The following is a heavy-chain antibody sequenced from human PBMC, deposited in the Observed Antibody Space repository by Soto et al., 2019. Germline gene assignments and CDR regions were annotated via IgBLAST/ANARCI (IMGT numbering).Heavy chain of an antibody. Sequence: PGGSLRLSWAASGFTFSSYSMNWVRQAPGKGLEWVSSIGSSGTYIYYAAPAEGRCTISRDNAKNSLSLQMHSLRAEDTAVYSGVRGDSSGYYRDDPSSRGQRSLVTVSS. J-gene: IGHJ5*01. V-gene: IGHV3-21*01. D-gene: IGHD3-22*01. CDR2: IGSSGTYI. CDR3: VRGDSSGYYRDDPSS. CDR1: GFTFSSYS.